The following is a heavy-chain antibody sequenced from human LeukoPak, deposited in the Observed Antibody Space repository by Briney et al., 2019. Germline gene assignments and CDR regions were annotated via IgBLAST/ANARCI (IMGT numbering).Heavy chain of an antibody. D-gene: IGHD3-10*01. CDR3: ARGHYGSGNYYNLDY. J-gene: IGHJ4*02. V-gene: IGHV3-11*01. CDR1: GFTFSDYY. Sequence: GGSLRLSCAASGFTFSDYYMSWIRQAPGKGLEWVSCISSSGITIYYADSVKGQFTISRDNAKNSLYLHMNSLRAEDTAVYYCARGHYGSGNYYNLDYWGQGTLVTVSS. CDR2: ISSSGITI.